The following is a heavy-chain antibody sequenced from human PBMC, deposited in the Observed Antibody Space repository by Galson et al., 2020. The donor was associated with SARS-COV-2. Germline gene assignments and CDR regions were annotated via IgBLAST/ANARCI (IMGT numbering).Heavy chain of an antibody. V-gene: IGHV3-48*04. J-gene: IGHJ6*02. D-gene: IGHD1-26*01. Sequence: GGSLRLSCAASGFTFSSYSMNWVRQAPGKGLEWVSYISSSSSTIYYADSVKGRFTISRDNAKNSLYLQMNSLRAEDTAVYYCARDRWELLMVIGYYYSGMDVWGQGTTVTVSS. CDR2: ISSSSSTI. CDR3: ARDRWELLMVIGYYYSGMDV. CDR1: GFTFSSYS.